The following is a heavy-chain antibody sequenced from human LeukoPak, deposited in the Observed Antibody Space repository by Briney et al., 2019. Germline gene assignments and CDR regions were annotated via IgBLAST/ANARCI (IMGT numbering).Heavy chain of an antibody. CDR3: ARSFKGYYDSSGYPRGFDY. Sequence: PSETLSLTCTVSGGSISSYYWSWIRQPPGKGLEWIGYIYDSGSTNYNPSLKSRVTISVDTFKNQFSLKLSSVTAADTAVYYCARSFKGYYDSSGYPRGFDYWGQGTLVTVSS. CDR2: IYDSGST. J-gene: IGHJ4*02. V-gene: IGHV4-59*01. D-gene: IGHD3-22*01. CDR1: GGSISSYY.